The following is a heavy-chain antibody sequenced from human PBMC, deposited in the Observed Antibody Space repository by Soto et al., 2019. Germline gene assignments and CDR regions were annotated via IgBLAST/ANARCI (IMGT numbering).Heavy chain of an antibody. CDR3: ASSYCSGGSCYDYYYGMDV. J-gene: IGHJ6*02. Sequence: QVQLVQSGAEEKKPGASVKVSCKASGYTFTSYAMHWVRQAPGQRLEWMGWTNAGNGNTKYSQKFQGRVTITRDTTASTAYMELSSLRSEDTAVYYCASSYCSGGSCYDYYYGMDVWGQGTTVTVSS. V-gene: IGHV1-3*05. CDR1: GYTFTSYA. D-gene: IGHD2-15*01. CDR2: TNAGNGNT.